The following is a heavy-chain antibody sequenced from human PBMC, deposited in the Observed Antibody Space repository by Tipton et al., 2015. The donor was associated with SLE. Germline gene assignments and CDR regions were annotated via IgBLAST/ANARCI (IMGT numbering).Heavy chain of an antibody. Sequence: SLRLSCAASGFTFSSYGMHWVRQAPGKGLEWVAVISYDGSNKYYADSVKGRFTISRDNSKNTLYLQMNSLRAEDTAVYYCARALRAYYYDSSGYYHFDYWGQGTLVTVSS. J-gene: IGHJ4*02. CDR3: ARALRAYYYDSSGYYHFDY. D-gene: IGHD3-22*01. CDR1: GFTFSSYG. CDR2: ISYDGSNK. V-gene: IGHV3-30*12.